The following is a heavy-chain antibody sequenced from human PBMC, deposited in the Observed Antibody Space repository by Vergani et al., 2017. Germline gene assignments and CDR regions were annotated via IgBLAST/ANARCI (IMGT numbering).Heavy chain of an antibody. Sequence: QVQLQESGPGLVKPPGTLSLTRAVSGGSISSSNWWSWVRQPPGKGLEWIGEINHSGGTNYNPSLKTRVTISVDKSKNQFSLRLSSVTAADTAVYYCARFYGSGRFFDYWGQGTLVTVSS. CDR1: GGSISSSNW. V-gene: IGHV4-4*03. J-gene: IGHJ4*02. CDR2: INHSGGT. CDR3: ARFYGSGRFFDY. D-gene: IGHD3-10*01.